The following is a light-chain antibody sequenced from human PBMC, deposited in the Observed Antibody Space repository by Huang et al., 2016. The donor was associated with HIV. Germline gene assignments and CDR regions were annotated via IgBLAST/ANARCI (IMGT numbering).Light chain of an antibody. CDR1: QSINNY. Sequence: DVQMTQSPSTLSAYVGDRITITGRASQSINNYLAWYKQKAGKAPDLLSYKASTLDSGVPSRFSGSGSGTTFTLTISNLQPDDFATYYCQQYDSYWTFGQGTKVE. V-gene: IGKV1-5*03. CDR2: KAS. CDR3: QQYDSYWT. J-gene: IGKJ1*01.